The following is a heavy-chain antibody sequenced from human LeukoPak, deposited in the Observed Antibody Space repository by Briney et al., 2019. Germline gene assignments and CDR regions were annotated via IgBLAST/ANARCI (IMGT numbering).Heavy chain of an antibody. CDR3: ARKGSSSCFDY. V-gene: IGHV1-46*01. D-gene: IGHD6-6*01. CDR1: GYTFISYQ. Sequence: ASVKVSCKASGYTFISYQMHWVRQAPGQVLEWMGIINPTGGSTSHAQKFQGRVTMTRDTSTSTVYMELSSLRSEDTAVYYCARKGSSSCFDYWGQGTLVTVSS. CDR2: INPTGGST. J-gene: IGHJ4*02.